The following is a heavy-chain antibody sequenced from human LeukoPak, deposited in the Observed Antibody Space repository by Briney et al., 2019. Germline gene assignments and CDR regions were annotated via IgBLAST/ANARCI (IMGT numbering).Heavy chain of an antibody. CDR3: ARLSQYQLLFYDFYYYLDV. Sequence: PSETLSLTCTVSGGSISSFHWTWIRQSPRKGLEWIGYIYSNGSTNYNHSLKSRVTLSVVASKNQFSLKLISVTAADTAVYYCARLSQYQLLFYDFYYYLDVWAKGTAVIVSS. J-gene: IGHJ6*03. V-gene: IGHV4-4*09. CDR1: GGSISSFH. CDR2: IYSNGST. D-gene: IGHD2-2*01.